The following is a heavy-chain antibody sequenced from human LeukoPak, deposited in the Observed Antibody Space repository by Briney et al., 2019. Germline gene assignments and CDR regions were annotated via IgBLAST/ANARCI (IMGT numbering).Heavy chain of an antibody. CDR1: GGSFSSYY. J-gene: IGHJ4*02. V-gene: IGHV4-34*01. D-gene: IGHD5-18*01. Sequence: SETLSLTCAVYGGSFSSYYWSWIRQPPGKGLEWIGEINHSGSTKYNPSLKSRVTISVDTSKNQFSLKVSSVTAADTAVYYCARDEDSNGSFDYWGQGTLVTVSS. CDR3: ARDEDSNGSFDY. CDR2: INHSGST.